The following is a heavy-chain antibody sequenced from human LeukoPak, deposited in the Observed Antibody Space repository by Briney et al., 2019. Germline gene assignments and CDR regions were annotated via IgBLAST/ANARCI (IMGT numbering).Heavy chain of an antibody. J-gene: IGHJ5*02. Sequence: SETLSPTCTVSGGSISSYYWSWIRQPPGKGLEWIGYIYYSGSTNYNPSLKSRVTISVDTSKNQFSLKLSSVTAADTAVYYCARAYYDFWSGYKNWFDPWGQGTLVTVSS. CDR2: IYYSGST. D-gene: IGHD3-3*01. CDR1: GGSISSYY. CDR3: ARAYYDFWSGYKNWFDP. V-gene: IGHV4-59*01.